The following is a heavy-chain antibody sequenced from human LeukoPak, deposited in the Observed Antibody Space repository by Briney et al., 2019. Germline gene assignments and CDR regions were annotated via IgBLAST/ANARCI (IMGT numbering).Heavy chain of an antibody. CDR1: GFTFGNYG. CDR3: SKDIGSGWYYFDY. V-gene: IGHV3-20*04. Sequence: PGGSLRLSCAASGFTFGNYGMSWVRQAPGKGLEWVSGINWNGGSTGYADSVEGRFTISRDNAKNSQYLQMNSLRAEDTALYYCSKDIGSGWYYFDYWGQGTLVTVSS. CDR2: INWNGGST. D-gene: IGHD6-19*01. J-gene: IGHJ4*02.